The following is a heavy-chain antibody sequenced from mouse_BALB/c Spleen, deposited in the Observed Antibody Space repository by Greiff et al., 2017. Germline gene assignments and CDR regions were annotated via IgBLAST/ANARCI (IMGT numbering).Heavy chain of an antibody. J-gene: IGHJ4*01. Sequence: QVQLQQSGAELVRPGTSVKVSCKASGYAFTNYLIEWVKQRPGQGLEWIGVINPGSGGTNYNEKFKGKATLTADKSSSTAYMQLSSLTSDDSAVYFCAREASTMITLYAMDYWGQGTSVTVSS. D-gene: IGHD2-4*01. CDR2: INPGSGGT. V-gene: IGHV1-54*01. CDR3: AREASTMITLYAMDY. CDR1: GYAFTNYL.